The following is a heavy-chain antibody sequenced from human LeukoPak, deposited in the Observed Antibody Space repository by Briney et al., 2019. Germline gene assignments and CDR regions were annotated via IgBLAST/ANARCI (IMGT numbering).Heavy chain of an antibody. J-gene: IGHJ4*02. CDR1: GFSVSNNY. V-gene: IGHV3-53*01. CDR2: IYGDGRT. Sequence: PGGSLRLSCLVSGFSVSNNYIIWVRQAPGNGLERVSVIYGDGRTSHSASVRGRFTISRDNSKNIVSLQMNNLRAEDTAVYYCARGRGLGVVSPYFDYWGQGTLVTVSS. CDR3: ARGRGLGVVSPYFDY. D-gene: IGHD3-3*01.